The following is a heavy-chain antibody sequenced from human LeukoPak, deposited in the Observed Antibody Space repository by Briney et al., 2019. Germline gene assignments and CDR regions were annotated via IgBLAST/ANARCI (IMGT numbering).Heavy chain of an antibody. CDR2: IKHDGSEE. Sequence: GGSLRLSCAASGFTFSSYWMSWVRQAPGKGLEWVANIKHDGSEENYVDSVKGRFTISRDNAKNSLYLQINSLTVEDTAVYYCATGGAVAGRFGSWGQGTLVTVSS. J-gene: IGHJ5*02. CDR1: GFTFSSYW. CDR3: ATGGAVAGRFGS. V-gene: IGHV3-7*01. D-gene: IGHD6-19*01.